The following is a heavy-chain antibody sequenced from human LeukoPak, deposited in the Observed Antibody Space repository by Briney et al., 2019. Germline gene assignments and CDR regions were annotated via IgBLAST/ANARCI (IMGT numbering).Heavy chain of an antibody. Sequence: PSETLSLTCTVSGGSISSHYWSWIRQPPGKGLEWIGYIYYSGSTNYNPSLKSRVTISVDTSKNQFSLKLSSVTAADTAVYYCARGPFNYDSSGYYYWGQGTLVTVSS. D-gene: IGHD3-22*01. J-gene: IGHJ4*02. CDR2: IYYSGST. CDR3: ARGPFNYDSSGYYY. V-gene: IGHV4-59*11. CDR1: GGSISSHY.